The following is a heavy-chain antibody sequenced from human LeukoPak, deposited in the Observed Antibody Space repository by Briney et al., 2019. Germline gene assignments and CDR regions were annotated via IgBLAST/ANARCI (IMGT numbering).Heavy chain of an antibody. V-gene: IGHV3-74*01. CDR1: GFTFSDYY. J-gene: IGHJ6*02. CDR2: INSDGSST. CDR3: ARVGSYDFWSGIHYYYGMDV. Sequence: GGSLRLSCAASGFTFSDYYMSWIRQAPGKGLVWVSRINSDGSSTSYADSVKGRFTISRDNAKNTLYLQMNSLRAEDTAVYYCARVGSYDFWSGIHYYYGMDVWGQGTTVTVSS. D-gene: IGHD3-3*01.